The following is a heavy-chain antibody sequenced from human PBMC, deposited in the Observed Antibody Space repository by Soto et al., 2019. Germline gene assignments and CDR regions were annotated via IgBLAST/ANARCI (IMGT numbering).Heavy chain of an antibody. J-gene: IGHJ4*01. Sequence: GGSLRLSCSASGFTFSRYAMNWVRQAPGKGLEWVSTLSGSGSGSYYPDSLRGRFTISRDNSKNTLYLQMNNLRAEDTAVYYCAKAPISLDGSGYYFASFGYWGHGTRVTVSS. V-gene: IGHV3-23*01. CDR3: AKAPISLDGSGYYFASFGY. CDR1: GFTFSRYA. CDR2: LSGSGSGS. D-gene: IGHD3-22*01.